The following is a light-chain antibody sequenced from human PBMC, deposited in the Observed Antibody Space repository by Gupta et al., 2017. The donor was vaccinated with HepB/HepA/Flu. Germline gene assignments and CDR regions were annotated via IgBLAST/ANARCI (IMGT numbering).Light chain of an antibody. Sequence: QSALTQPASVSGSPGQSITISCTGTSSDVSWYQQHPGKAPKLMIYAVSIRPPRVFYRFSGSKSGDTASLTISELQADDEADYYCSSFTGSSTLALFGGGTKVTVL. CDR3: SSFTGSSTLAL. V-gene: IGLV2-14*03. CDR1: SSDV. CDR2: AVS. J-gene: IGLJ2*01.